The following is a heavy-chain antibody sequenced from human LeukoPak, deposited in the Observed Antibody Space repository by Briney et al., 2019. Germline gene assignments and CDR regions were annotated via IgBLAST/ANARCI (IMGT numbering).Heavy chain of an antibody. CDR1: GFTFSNAW. V-gene: IGHV3-23*01. J-gene: IGHJ5*02. D-gene: IGHD2-2*01. CDR3: AKGYCSSTSCPGNWFDP. CDR2: ISGSGGST. Sequence: GGSLRLSCAASGFTFSNAWMSWVRQAPGKGLEWVSAISGSGGSTYYADSVKGRFTISRDNSKNTLYLQMNSLRAEDTAVYYCAKGYCSSTSCPGNWFDPWGQGTLVTVSS.